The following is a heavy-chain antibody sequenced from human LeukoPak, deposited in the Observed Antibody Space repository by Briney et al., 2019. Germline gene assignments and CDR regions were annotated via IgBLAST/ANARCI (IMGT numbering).Heavy chain of an antibody. CDR3: VFCSGGNCYYAVRGWTY. CDR1: GFSFSDYG. J-gene: IGHJ4*02. V-gene: IGHV3-30*03. Sequence: GGSLGLSCVASGFSFSDYGMHWVRQAPGKGLEWMAVISYDGITKKYADSVQGRFTISRDNSKNTVQLEMNSLRVEDTAVYYCVFCSGGNCYYAVRGWTYWGQGTLVTVSS. CDR2: ISYDGITK. D-gene: IGHD2-15*01.